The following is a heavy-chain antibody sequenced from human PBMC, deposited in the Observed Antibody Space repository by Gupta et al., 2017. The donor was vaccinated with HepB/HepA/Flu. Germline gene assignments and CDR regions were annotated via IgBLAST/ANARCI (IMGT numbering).Heavy chain of an antibody. Sequence: QVQLQESGPGLVKPSETLSLTCTVSGGSISSYYWSWIRQPPGKGLEWIGYIYYSGSTNYNPSLKSRVTISVDTSKNQFSLKLSSVTAADTAVYYCAREAYYYDSSGYYRLVDYWGQGTLVTVSS. CDR1: GGSISSYY. CDR2: IYYSGST. J-gene: IGHJ4*02. V-gene: IGHV4-59*01. D-gene: IGHD3-22*01. CDR3: AREAYYYDSSGYYRLVDY.